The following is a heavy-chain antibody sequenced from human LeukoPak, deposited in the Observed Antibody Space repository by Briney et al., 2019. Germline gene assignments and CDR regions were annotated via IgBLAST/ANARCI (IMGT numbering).Heavy chain of an antibody. J-gene: IGHJ5*02. Sequence: PGGSLRLSCAASGFTFSSYWMYWVRQAPGKGLVWVSRINSDGKTTNYADSVKGRFTISRDNAKNTLYLQMNSLRAEDTAVYYCAKTISPSYNCFDPWGQGTLVTVSS. D-gene: IGHD1-14*01. V-gene: IGHV3-74*01. CDR1: GFTFSSYW. CDR3: AKTISPSYNCFDP. CDR2: INSDGKTT.